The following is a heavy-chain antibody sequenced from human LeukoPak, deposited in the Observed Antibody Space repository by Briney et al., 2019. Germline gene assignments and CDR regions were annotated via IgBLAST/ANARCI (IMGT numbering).Heavy chain of an antibody. CDR2: IYNSGST. CDR3: ARYYTGYSIDY. J-gene: IGHJ4*02. Sequence: TSETLSLTCTVSADSITNYFWSWIRQPPGKGLEWIGYIYNSGSTNYNPSLNPSLTSRVTISVDTSKNQFFLRLSSVTAADTAVYFCARYYTGYSIDYWGQGTLVTVSS. V-gene: IGHV4-59*01. D-gene: IGHD5-12*01. CDR1: ADSITNYF.